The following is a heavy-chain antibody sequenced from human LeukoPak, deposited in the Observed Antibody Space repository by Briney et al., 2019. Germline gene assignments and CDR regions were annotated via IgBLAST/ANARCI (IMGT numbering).Heavy chain of an antibody. V-gene: IGHV4-34*01. D-gene: IGHD3-22*01. CDR3: ARGTQKGGYPLPRY. J-gene: IGHJ4*02. Sequence: PSETLSLTCAVYGGSFSGYYWSWIRQPPGKGLEWIGEINHSGSTNYNPSLKSRVTISVDTSKNQFSLKLSSVTAADTAVYYCARGTQKGGYPLPRYWGQGTLVTVSS. CDR2: INHSGST. CDR1: GGSFSGYY.